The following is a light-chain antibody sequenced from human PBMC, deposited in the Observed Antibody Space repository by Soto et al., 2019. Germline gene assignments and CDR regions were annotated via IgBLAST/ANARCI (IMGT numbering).Light chain of an antibody. CDR1: NSNIGSNT. Sequence: QSVLTQPPSASGTPGQRVIISCSGSNSNIGSNTANWYQQLPGTAPKLLIYINNQRPSGVPDRFSGSKSGTSASLAISGLQSEDEADYYCAAWDDGLNGVVFGGGTKVTVL. CDR2: INN. V-gene: IGLV1-44*01. CDR3: AAWDDGLNGVV. J-gene: IGLJ2*01.